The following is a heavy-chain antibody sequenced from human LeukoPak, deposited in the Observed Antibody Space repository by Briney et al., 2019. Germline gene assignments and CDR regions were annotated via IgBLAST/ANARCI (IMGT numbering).Heavy chain of an antibody. V-gene: IGHV3-23*01. CDR1: GFTFSNYA. J-gene: IGHJ4*02. CDR3: AKDDDDFWSGYYPSDY. Sequence: PGGSLRLSCVASGFTFSNYAMSWVRQAPGKGLEWVSTINASGGSKYYAASVKGRFTISRDNSKNTLYLQLTSLRAEDTALYYCAKDDDDFWSGYYPSDYWGQGTLVTVSA. CDR2: INASGGSK. D-gene: IGHD3-3*01.